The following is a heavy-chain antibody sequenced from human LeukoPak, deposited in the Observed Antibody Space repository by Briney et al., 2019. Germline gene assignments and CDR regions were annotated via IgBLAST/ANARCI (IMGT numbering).Heavy chain of an antibody. CDR3: AGSSGTGTFSY. CDR2: VYYGRSP. CDR1: GGSISSYY. J-gene: IGHJ4*02. Sequence: SETLSLTCTVSGGSISSYYWSWIRQPPGKGLEWIGSVYYGRSPYFNPSLESRATISVDTSKNHFSLKMSSVTAADTAVYYCAGSSGTGTFSYWGQGTLVTVSS. D-gene: IGHD6-25*01. V-gene: IGHV4-59*05.